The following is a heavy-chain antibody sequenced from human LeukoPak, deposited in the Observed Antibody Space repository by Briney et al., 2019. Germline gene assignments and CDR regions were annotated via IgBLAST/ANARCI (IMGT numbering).Heavy chain of an antibody. Sequence: GASVKVSCKASGYTFTSYGISWVRQAPGQGLEWMGWISAYSGNTNYAQKLQGRVTMTTDTSTSTAYMELRSLRSDDTAVYYCARAPVSMIWDLDAFDIWGQGTMVTVSS. J-gene: IGHJ3*02. CDR1: GYTFTSYG. V-gene: IGHV1-18*01. CDR2: ISAYSGNT. CDR3: ARAPVSMIWDLDAFDI. D-gene: IGHD3-22*01.